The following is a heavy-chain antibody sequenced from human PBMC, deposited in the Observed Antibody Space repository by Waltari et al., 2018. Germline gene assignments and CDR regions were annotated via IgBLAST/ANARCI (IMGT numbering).Heavy chain of an antibody. CDR3: ATESNGFSGALVVVAARGAGYMDV. Sequence: EVQLVQSGAEVKKPGATVKISCKASGYTFTDYYMHWVQQAPGKGLEWMGRVDPEDGETIYAEKFQGRVTITADTSTDTAYMELSSLRSEDTAVYYCATESNGFSGALVVVAARGAGYMDVWGKGTTVTVSS. J-gene: IGHJ6*03. CDR2: VDPEDGET. CDR1: GYTFTDYY. V-gene: IGHV1-69-2*01. D-gene: IGHD2-15*01.